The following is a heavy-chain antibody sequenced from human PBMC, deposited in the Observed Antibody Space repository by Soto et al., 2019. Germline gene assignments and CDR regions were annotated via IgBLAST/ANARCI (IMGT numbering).Heavy chain of an antibody. CDR2: IYYTGTT. CDR1: GDSISSGGYY. J-gene: IGHJ4*02. Sequence: QVQLQESGPGLLEPSQTLSLTCSVSGDSISSGGYYWSWIRQHPGEGLEWIGYIYYTGTTSNNPSLKSQIFISVDTSQNQFSLKLSSVTAADTAVYYCARLSVYASPHFDYWGQGILVTVSS. V-gene: IGHV4-31*01. D-gene: IGHD2-8*01. CDR3: ARLSVYASPHFDY.